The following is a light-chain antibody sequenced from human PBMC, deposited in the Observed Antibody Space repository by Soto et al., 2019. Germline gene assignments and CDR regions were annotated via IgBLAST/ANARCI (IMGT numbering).Light chain of an antibody. Sequence: SVLTQPAYVSGSPGQSIPTSCTGTSREVGGYNYVSWYQQHPGKAPKLMIYDVSNRPSGVSNRFSGSKSGNTASLTISGLQAEDEADYYCSSYTSSSTPLYVFGTGTKVTVL. J-gene: IGLJ1*01. CDR3: SSYTSSSTPLYV. CDR1: SREVGGYNY. CDR2: DVS. V-gene: IGLV2-14*01.